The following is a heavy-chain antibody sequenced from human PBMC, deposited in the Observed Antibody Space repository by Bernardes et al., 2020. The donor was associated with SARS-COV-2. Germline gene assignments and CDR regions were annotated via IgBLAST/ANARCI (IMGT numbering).Heavy chain of an antibody. CDR3: TTGAEIYYDSSGFSYYFDF. Sequence: GGSLRLSCAASGFTFSNAWMNWVRQAPGKGLEWVGHIKRKTDGGTTDYAAPVKGRFTISGDDSKNTMYLQMNSLKTEDTAVYYCTTGAEIYYDSSGFSYYFDFWGQGTPVTVSS. J-gene: IGHJ4*02. CDR1: GFTFSNAW. V-gene: IGHV3-15*07. D-gene: IGHD3-22*01. CDR2: IKRKTDGGTT.